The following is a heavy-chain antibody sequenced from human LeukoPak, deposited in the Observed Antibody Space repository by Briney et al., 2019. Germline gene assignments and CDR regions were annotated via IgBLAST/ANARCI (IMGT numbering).Heavy chain of an antibody. CDR2: ISYDGSNK. V-gene: IGHV3-30*18. CDR3: AKDPGPPGDY. J-gene: IGHJ4*02. Sequence: PGRSLRLSCAASGFTFSSYGMHWVRQAPGKGLEWVAVISYDGSNKYYADSVKGRFTISRDNSKNTLYLQMNSLRAEDTAVYYCAKDPGPPGDYWGQGTLVTVSS. CDR1: GFTFSSYG.